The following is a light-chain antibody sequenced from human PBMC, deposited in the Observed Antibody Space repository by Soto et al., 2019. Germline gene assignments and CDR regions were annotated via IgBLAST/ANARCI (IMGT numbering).Light chain of an antibody. CDR1: QSVSSN. CDR3: QQYHNWPKT. V-gene: IGKV3D-15*01. CDR2: GAS. J-gene: IGKJ1*01. Sequence: EIVMTQSPATLSVSPGERATLSCRASQSVSSNLAWYQQKPGQAPRLLIYGASTRATGIPARFSGSGSGAEFTLTISSLQSEDFAVYYCQQYHNWPKTFGQGTKVDIK.